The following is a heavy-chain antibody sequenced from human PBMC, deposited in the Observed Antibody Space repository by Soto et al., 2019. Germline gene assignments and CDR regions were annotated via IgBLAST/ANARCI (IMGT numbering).Heavy chain of an antibody. CDR2: INAGNGNT. J-gene: IGHJ4*02. CDR3: ARDLVLGGYCSSTSCYPFDY. V-gene: IGHV1-3*01. Sequence: ASVKVSCKASGYTFTSYAMHWVRQAPGQRLEWMGWINAGNGNTKYSQKFQGRVTITRDTSASTAYMELSSLRSEDTAVYYCARDLVLGGYCSSTSCYPFDYWGQGTLVTVSS. D-gene: IGHD2-2*01. CDR1: GYTFTSYA.